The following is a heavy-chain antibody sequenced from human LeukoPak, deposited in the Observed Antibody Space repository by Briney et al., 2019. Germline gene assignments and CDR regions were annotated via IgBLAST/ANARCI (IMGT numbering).Heavy chain of an antibody. CDR3: ASLARQGRPKGAFDI. V-gene: IGHV1-2*02. CDR2: INPNSGGT. J-gene: IGHJ3*02. Sequence: GASVKVSCKASGYTFTGYYMHWVRQAPGQGLERMGWINPNSGGTNYAQKFQGRVTMTRDTSISTAYMELSRLRSDDTAVYYCASLARQGRPKGAFDIWGQGTMVTVSS. D-gene: IGHD6-6*01. CDR1: GYTFTGYY.